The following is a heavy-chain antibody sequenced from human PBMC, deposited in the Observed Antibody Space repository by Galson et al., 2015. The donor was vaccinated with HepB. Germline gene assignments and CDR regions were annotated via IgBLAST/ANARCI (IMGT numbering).Heavy chain of an antibody. J-gene: IGHJ5*02. CDR2: INQDGSEK. V-gene: IGHV3-7*01. Sequence: SLRLSCAASGFNFRSFYMSWVRQGPGKGLEWVANINQDGSEKYYVGSVKGRFTIYRDNARNLLVLQLNRVRGEDTGVYYCARGHESGNNVLGGWQTRNTCFHPWGQGTLGTVSS. CDR1: GFNFRSFY. CDR3: ARGHESGNNVLGGWQTRNTCFHP. D-gene: IGHD1-26*01.